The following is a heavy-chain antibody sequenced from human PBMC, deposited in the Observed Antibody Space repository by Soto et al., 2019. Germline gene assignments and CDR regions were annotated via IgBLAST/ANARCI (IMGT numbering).Heavy chain of an antibody. J-gene: IGHJ6*03. Sequence: QVQRVQSGAEVKKPGASMKVSCKASGYTFTGYYMHWVRQAPGQGLEWMGWINPNSGGTNYAQKFQGWVTMTRDTSISTAYMELSRLRSDDTAVYYCARGPQEEERVPAAPGYYMDVWGKGTTVTVSS. CDR1: GYTFTGYY. CDR3: ARGPQEEERVPAAPGYYMDV. CDR2: INPNSGGT. D-gene: IGHD2-2*01. V-gene: IGHV1-2*04.